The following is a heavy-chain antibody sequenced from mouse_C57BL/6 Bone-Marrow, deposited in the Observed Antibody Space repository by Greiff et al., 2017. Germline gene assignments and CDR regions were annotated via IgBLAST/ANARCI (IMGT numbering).Heavy chain of an antibody. V-gene: IGHV1-59*01. CDR2: IDPSDSYT. CDR1: GYTFTSYW. CDR3: ARDDYSCPLAY. D-gene: IGHD2-4*01. J-gene: IGHJ3*01. Sequence: VQLQQPGAELVRPGTSVKLSCKASGYTFTSYWMHWVKQRPGQGLEWIGVIDPSDSYTNYNQKFKGKATLTVDTSSSTAYMQLSSLTSEDSAVYICARDDYSCPLAYWGQGTLVTVSA.